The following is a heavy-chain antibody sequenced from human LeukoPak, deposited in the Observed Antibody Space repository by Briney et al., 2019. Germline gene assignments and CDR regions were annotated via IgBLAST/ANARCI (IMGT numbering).Heavy chain of an antibody. D-gene: IGHD1/OR15-1a*01. CDR3: YYMDV. Sequence: GGSLRLSCAASRFTFDESGMSWVRQVPEKGLEWVSTTGYADPVKGRFTISRDNAKNSLYLWYGSGMNNPGWTYYCYYMDVWGKGTTVIISS. CDR2: TT. V-gene: IGHV3-20*01. CDR1: RFTFDESG. J-gene: IGHJ6*03.